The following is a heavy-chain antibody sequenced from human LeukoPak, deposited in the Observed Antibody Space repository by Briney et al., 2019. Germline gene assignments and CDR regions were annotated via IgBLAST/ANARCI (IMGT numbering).Heavy chain of an antibody. CDR3: ARGRIVGGGNSRPLDY. J-gene: IGHJ4*02. CDR2: INAGNGNT. D-gene: IGHD4-23*01. V-gene: IGHV1-3*01. CDR1: GYTFTSYA. Sequence: ASVKVSCKASGYTFTSYAMHWVRQAPGQRLEWMEWINAGNGNTKYSQKFQGRVTITRDTSASTAYMELSSLRSEDTAVYYCARGRIVGGGNSRPLDYWGQGTLVTVSS.